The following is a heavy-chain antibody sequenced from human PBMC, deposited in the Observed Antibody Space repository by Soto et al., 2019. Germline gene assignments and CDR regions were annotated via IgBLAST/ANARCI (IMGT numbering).Heavy chain of an antibody. D-gene: IGHD5-18*01. CDR2: ISYDGSNK. V-gene: IGHV3-30-3*01. Sequence: PGGSLRLSCAASGFTFSSYAMHWVRQAPGKGLEWVAVISYDGSNKYYADSVKGRFTISRDNSKNTLYLQMNSLRAEDTAVYYCAGEYSYGFDYYYGIDVWGQGTTVTVSS. CDR1: GFTFSSYA. J-gene: IGHJ6*02. CDR3: AGEYSYGFDYYYGIDV.